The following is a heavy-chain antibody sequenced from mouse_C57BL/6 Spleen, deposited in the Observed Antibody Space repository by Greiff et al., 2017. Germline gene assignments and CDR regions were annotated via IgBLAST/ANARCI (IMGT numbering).Heavy chain of an antibody. CDR3: ARGPYYYGSSYHCFDY. V-gene: IGHV1-54*01. D-gene: IGHD1-1*01. Sequence: QVQLQQSGAELVRPGTSVKVSCKASGYAFTNYLIEWVKQRPGQGLEWIGVINPGSGSTNYNEKFKGKATLTADKSSSTAYMQLSSLTSADSAVYFCARGPYYYGSSYHCFDYWGQGTTLTVSS. CDR1: GYAFTNYL. J-gene: IGHJ2*01. CDR2: INPGSGST.